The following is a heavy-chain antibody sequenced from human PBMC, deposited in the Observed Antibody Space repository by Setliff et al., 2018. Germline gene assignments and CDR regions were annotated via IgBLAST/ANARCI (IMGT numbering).Heavy chain of an antibody. V-gene: IGHV4-39*01. J-gene: IGHJ4*02. CDR3: ARIHGEYGGDFDY. CDR2: IHYSENT. CDR1: GGSITSGRYY. D-gene: IGHD4-17*01. Sequence: SETLSLTCTVSGGSITSGRYYWGWIRQPPGQGLEWIASIHYSENTYYNPSLKTRVTISVDTSKNQFSLKLSFVTAADTAVYYCARIHGEYGGDFDYWGQGTQVTVSS.